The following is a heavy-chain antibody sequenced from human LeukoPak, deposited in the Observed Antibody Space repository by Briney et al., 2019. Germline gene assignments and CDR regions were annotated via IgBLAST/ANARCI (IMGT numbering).Heavy chain of an antibody. V-gene: IGHV3-49*03. CDR1: GFTYGDYA. D-gene: IGHD5-18*01. CDR2: NRSKAYGGTN. J-gene: IGHJ4*02. CDR3: TRVNTAMVLDY. Sequence: GGSLSLSCTASGFTYGDYAMSWLREAPGGGGVGVGFNRSKAYGGTNEYAASVKGRFPLSRDDSKSTAYLQMNRLNPEDTAVYYCTRVNTAMVLDYWREGTLVTVPS.